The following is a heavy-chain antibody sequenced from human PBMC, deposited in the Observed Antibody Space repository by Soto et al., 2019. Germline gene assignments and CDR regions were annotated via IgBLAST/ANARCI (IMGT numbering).Heavy chain of an antibody. CDR2: INAYNGNT. CDR3: ARDPVAGTYFDY. J-gene: IGHJ4*02. V-gene: IGHV1-18*01. D-gene: IGHD6-19*01. CDR1: GYTFTRYG. Sequence: GASVKVSCKASGYTFTRYGISWVRQAPGQGLEWMGWINAYNGNTNYAQKLQGRVTMTTDTSTSTAYMALRSLRSDDTAVYYCARDPVAGTYFDYWGQGALVTVSS.